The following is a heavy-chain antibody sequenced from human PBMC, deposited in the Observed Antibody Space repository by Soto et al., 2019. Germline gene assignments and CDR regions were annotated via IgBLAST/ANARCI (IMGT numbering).Heavy chain of an antibody. Sequence: AASVKVSCKASGYTFTDYYIHWVRQAPRHGLEWMGWINPNTGGTHYAQKFQGRVTITRDTSIRTAYMQLSSLRSDDTAVYYCARDRDSYDNSGYSYYFNYWGQGTLVTVSS. D-gene: IGHD3-22*01. CDR3: ARDRDSYDNSGYSYYFNY. J-gene: IGHJ4*02. CDR1: GYTFTDYY. CDR2: INPNTGGT. V-gene: IGHV1-2*02.